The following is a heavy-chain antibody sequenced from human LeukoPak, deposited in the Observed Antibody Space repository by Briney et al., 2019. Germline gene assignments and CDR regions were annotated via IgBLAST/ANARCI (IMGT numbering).Heavy chain of an antibody. J-gene: IGHJ4*02. D-gene: IGHD6-6*01. CDR3: AKDQWLSRSSSTRGNFDY. CDR2: IYYSGST. Sequence: SQTLSLTCTVSGGSISSGDYYWSWSRQPPGKGLEWVGDIYYSGSTYYNPSLKSRVTISVDTSKNQFSLKLSSVTAADTAVYYCAKDQWLSRSSSTRGNFDYWGQGTLVTVSS. CDR1: GGSISSGDYY. V-gene: IGHV4-30-4*08.